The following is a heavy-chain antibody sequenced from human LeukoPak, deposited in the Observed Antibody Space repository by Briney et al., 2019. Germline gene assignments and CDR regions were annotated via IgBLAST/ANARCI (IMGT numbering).Heavy chain of an antibody. J-gene: IGHJ1*01. CDR2: ISGSGGST. CDR3: AKGFYYGSGSKEYFQH. Sequence: GGSLRLSCAASGFTFSSYAMSWVRQAPGKGLERVSAISGSGGSTYYADSVKGRFTISRDNSKNTLYLQMNSLRAEDTAVYYCAKGFYYGSGSKEYFQHWGQGTLVTVSS. V-gene: IGHV3-23*01. CDR1: GFTFSSYA. D-gene: IGHD3-10*01.